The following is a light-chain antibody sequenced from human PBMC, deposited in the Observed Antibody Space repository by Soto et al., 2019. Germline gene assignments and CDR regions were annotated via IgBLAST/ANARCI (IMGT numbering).Light chain of an antibody. Sequence: DIQVTQSPSTLSSSLGDRATLTCLASQSISSYLHWYKQIPWKAPKLLSYAASSLQSGVPSRFSGSGSGTDFTLTISSLQPEDFATYFCQQSYSSPLTFGGGTKVDIK. CDR2: AAS. J-gene: IGKJ4*01. CDR3: QQSYSSPLT. CDR1: QSISSY. V-gene: IGKV1-39*01.